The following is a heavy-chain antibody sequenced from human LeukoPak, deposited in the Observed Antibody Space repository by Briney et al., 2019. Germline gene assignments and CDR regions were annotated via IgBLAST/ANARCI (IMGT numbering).Heavy chain of an antibody. CDR3: ATGTAVDYLTPDI. J-gene: IGHJ3*02. V-gene: IGHV1-2*02. CDR2: INPHSGDT. D-gene: IGHD4-11*01. Sequence: ASVKVSCKASGYTFTSYDINWVRQAPGQGLEWMGWINPHSGDTNYAQRFQGRVTLTRHTSISTAYMELNSLRSDDAAIYYCATGTAVDYLTPDIWGQGTMITVSS. CDR1: GYTFTSYD.